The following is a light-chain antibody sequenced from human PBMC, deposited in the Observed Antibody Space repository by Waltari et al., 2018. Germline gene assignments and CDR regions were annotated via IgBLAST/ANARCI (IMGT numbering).Light chain of an antibody. V-gene: IGLV2-23*02. CDR2: EVI. CDR3: CSYAGRNIWV. J-gene: IGLJ3*02. Sequence: WYPQHPEEAPKLMVVEVIARPSGVSTRFSGSKSGNTASLTISGLQAEDEADYYCCSYAGRNIWVFGGGTKVTVL.